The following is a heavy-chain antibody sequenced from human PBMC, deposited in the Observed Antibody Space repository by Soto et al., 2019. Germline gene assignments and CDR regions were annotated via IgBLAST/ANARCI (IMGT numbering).Heavy chain of an antibody. CDR3: ARLSSGSYDY. Sequence: QVQLVQSGAEVKKPGASVKVSCEASGYTFTSYSMHWVRQAPGQRLEWMGWLNTGNGNTKYSQNFPGRVTITRDTSASTAYMELSSLRSEDTAIYYCARLSSGSYDYWSQGTLVTVSS. D-gene: IGHD1-26*01. J-gene: IGHJ4*02. CDR1: GYTFTSYS. CDR2: LNTGNGNT. V-gene: IGHV1-3*04.